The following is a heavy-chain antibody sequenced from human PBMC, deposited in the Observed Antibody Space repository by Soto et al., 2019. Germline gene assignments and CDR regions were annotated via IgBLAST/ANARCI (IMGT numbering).Heavy chain of an antibody. CDR3: ARVVVVIPPGYYYAMDV. J-gene: IGHJ6*02. V-gene: IGHV1-69*02. D-gene: IGHD3-22*01. CDR2: IIPILGIA. Sequence: SVKVSCKASGGTFSSYTISWVRKAPGQGLEWMGRIIPILGIANYAQKFQGRVTITADKSTSTAYMELSSLRSEDTAVYYCARVVVVIPPGYYYAMDVWGQGTTVTVSS. CDR1: GGTFSSYT.